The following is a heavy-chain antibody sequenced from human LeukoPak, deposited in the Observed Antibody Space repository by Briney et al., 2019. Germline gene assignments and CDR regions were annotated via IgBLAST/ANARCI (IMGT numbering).Heavy chain of an antibody. CDR2: INPKINGT. CDR3: ARVLRGPYSSSPPFGY. J-gene: IGHJ4*02. Sequence: GASVKVSCKASGYTFTAYYIHWVGQAHGQGGEWMGWINPKINGTNYAQKFQGRVTMTRDTSISTAYMELSRLRSDDTAVYYCARVLRGPYSSSPPFGYWGQGTLVTVSS. D-gene: IGHD6-13*01. CDR1: GYTFTAYY. V-gene: IGHV1-2*02.